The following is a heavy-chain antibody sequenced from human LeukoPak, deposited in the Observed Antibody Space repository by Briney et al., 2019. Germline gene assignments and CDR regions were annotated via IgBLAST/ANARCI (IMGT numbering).Heavy chain of an antibody. D-gene: IGHD4-17*01. CDR3: ARGLAGTVTTYFDY. CDR1: LGSIDLYY. J-gene: IGHJ4*02. CDR2: IYNTGTI. V-gene: IGHV4-59*12. Sequence: PSETLSLTCSVSLGSIDLYYYSWIRQSPGKGLEWIGYIYNTGTIKYNPSLKSRVTISEDTSKNQLSLTLTSVTAADTAVYYCARGLAGTVTTYFDYWGQGTLVTVSS.